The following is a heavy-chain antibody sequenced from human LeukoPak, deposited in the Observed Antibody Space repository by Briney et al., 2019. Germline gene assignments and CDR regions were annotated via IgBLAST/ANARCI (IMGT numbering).Heavy chain of an antibody. Sequence: GGSLRLSCTASGFTFGDYAMSWVRQAPGKGLEWVGFIRNKAYSGTTEYAASVKGRFTISRDDSKSIAYLQMNSLKTEDTAVYYCTRGERILLWFGELFYYWGQGTLVTVPS. J-gene: IGHJ4*02. CDR1: GFTFGDYA. V-gene: IGHV3-49*04. CDR2: IRNKAYSGTT. CDR3: TRGERILLWFGELFYY. D-gene: IGHD3-10*01.